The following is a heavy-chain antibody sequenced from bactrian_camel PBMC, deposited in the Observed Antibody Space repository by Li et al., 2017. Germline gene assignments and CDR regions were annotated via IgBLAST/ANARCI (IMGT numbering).Heavy chain of an antibody. V-gene: IGHV3S40*01. Sequence: GGSVQAGGSLKISCAVSGYNSNVNCMGWVRQAPGKEREGVAAIYTGGGGSTHYADSVKGRFTISHDLAKNAVYLEMNDLKPEDTAIYYCAARRNYEYFRWSEERLIDYWGQGTQVTVS. CDR1: GYNSNVNC. D-gene: IGHD1*01. CDR2: IYTGGGGST. J-gene: IGHJ4*01. CDR3: AARRNYEYFRWSEERLIDY.